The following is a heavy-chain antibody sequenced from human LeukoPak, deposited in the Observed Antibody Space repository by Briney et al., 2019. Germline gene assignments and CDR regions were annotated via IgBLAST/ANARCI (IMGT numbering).Heavy chain of an antibody. CDR3: ARDDCTNGVCCFDY. Sequence: GGSLRLSCAASGFSFSNYWMSWVRQAPGKGLEWVVNIKQDGSEKYYVDSVKGRFTISRDNAKNSLYLQMDSLRAEDTAVYYCARDDCTNGVCCFDYWGQGTLVTVSS. CDR2: IKQDGSEK. V-gene: IGHV3-7*01. CDR1: GFSFSNYW. D-gene: IGHD2-8*01. J-gene: IGHJ4*02.